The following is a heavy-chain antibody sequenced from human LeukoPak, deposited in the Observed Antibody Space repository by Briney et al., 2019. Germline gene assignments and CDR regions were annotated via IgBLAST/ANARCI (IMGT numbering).Heavy chain of an antibody. D-gene: IGHD2-8*01. CDR2: ISYNGSEV. CDR1: GFAFSTYA. V-gene: IGHV3-30*18. CDR3: AKAGCPSARCYTNY. J-gene: IGHJ4*02. Sequence: GGSLRLSCAASGFAFSTYAMHWGRQAPGKGLEWVAVISYNGSEVYYGDSVKGRFTISRDNSRNTLYLQMNRLRVEDTAVYHCAKAGCPSARCYTNYWGQGTSVTVSS.